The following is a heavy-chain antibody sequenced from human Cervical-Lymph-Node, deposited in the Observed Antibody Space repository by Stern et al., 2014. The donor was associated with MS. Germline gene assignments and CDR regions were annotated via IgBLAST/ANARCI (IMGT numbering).Heavy chain of an antibody. CDR2: INYTRNP. CDR1: YDSISSYY. V-gene: IGHV4-59*01. CDR3: ARAFSDYHDSTPGY. Sequence: QVQLQESGPGLVKPSETLSLTCTVSYDSISSYYWTWLRQPPRQGLDRLGYINYTRNPNYNPTLTSRVTIAVDASKNQFSLKLTSVTAADTAVYYCARAFSDYHDSTPGYWGQGTLVTVSS. D-gene: IGHD3-22*01. J-gene: IGHJ4*02.